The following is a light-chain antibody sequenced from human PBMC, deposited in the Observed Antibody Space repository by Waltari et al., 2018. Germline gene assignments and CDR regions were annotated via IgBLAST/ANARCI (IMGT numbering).Light chain of an antibody. J-gene: IGLJ1*01. CDR1: GSGGS. V-gene: IGLV2-8*01. Sequence: QSALTQPPSASGSPGQSVTISCTGTGSGGSVSWYQQHPGKAPKLLMYEVNKRPSGVPDRFAGSQSGNTASLTVSGLQAEDEGDYYCSSDAVSNNFYDFGTGTKVTVL. CDR3: SSDAVSNNFYD. CDR2: EVN.